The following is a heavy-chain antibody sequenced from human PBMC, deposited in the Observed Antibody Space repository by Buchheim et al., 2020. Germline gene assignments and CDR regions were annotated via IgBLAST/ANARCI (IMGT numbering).Heavy chain of an antibody. CDR3: ATWAFYHGVDV. CDR1: DFAFSAYA. D-gene: IGHD7-27*01. CDR2: ISSSSNTI. J-gene: IGHJ6*02. V-gene: IGHV3-48*02. Sequence: HLLDSGGGLVQPGGSLRLSCAASDFAFSAYAMNWVRQAPGKGLEWVSYISSSSNTIYYADSVRGRFNISRDNAKNSLHLQMNSLRDEDTAVYYCATWAFYHGVDVWGQGTT.